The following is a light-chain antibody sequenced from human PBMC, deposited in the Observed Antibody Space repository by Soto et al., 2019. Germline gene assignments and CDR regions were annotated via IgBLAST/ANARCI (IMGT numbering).Light chain of an antibody. CDR2: DAS. CDR1: QSVSRY. Sequence: EIALTQSPSTLSFSPWERATLSCRASQSVSRYLAWYQQKPGQAPRLLIYDASNRATGIPARFSGSGSGTDFTLTISSLEPEDFAVYYCQQRGNWPSFGGGTKVDIK. J-gene: IGKJ4*01. V-gene: IGKV3-11*01. CDR3: QQRGNWPS.